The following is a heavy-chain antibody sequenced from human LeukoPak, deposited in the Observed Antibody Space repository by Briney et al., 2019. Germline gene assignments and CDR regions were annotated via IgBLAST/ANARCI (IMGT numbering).Heavy chain of an antibody. CDR1: GGSISSGGYY. D-gene: IGHD3-10*01. CDR3: ARDSDSDAFDI. Sequence: PSETLSLTRTVSGGSISSGGYYWSWIRQHPGKGLEWIGYIYYSGSTYYNPSLKSRVTISVDTSKNQFSLKLSSVTAADTAVYYCARDSDSDAFDIWGQGTMVTVSS. CDR2: IYYSGST. J-gene: IGHJ3*02. V-gene: IGHV4-31*03.